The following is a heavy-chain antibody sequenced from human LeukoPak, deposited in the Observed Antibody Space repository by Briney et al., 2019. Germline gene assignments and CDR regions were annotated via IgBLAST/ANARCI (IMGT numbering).Heavy chain of an antibody. CDR3: ARARATVTTPDAFDI. CDR1: GYTFTSYG. J-gene: IGHJ3*02. V-gene: IGHV1-18*01. D-gene: IGHD4-17*01. CDR2: ISAYNGNT. Sequence: ASVKVSCKASGYTFTSYGISWVRQAPGQPLEWMGWISAYNGNTNYAQKLQGRVTMTTDTSTSTAYMELRSLRSDDTAVYYCARARATVTTPDAFDIWGQGTMVTVSS.